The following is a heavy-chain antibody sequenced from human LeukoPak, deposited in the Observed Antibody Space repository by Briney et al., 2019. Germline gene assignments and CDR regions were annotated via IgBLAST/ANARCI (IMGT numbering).Heavy chain of an antibody. Sequence: SETRSLTCTVSGGSISSSSYYWGWIRQPPGKGLEWIGSIYYSGSTYYNPSLKSRVTISVDTSKNQFSLKLSSVTAADTAVYYCARIDPSLTNWGQGTLVTVSS. CDR2: IYYSGST. D-gene: IGHD3-3*01. J-gene: IGHJ4*02. CDR1: GGSISSSSYY. CDR3: ARIDPSLTN. V-gene: IGHV4-39*01.